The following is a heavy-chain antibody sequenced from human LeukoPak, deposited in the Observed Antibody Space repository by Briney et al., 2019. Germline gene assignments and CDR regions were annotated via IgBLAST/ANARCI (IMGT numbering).Heavy chain of an antibody. Sequence: ASVTVSCKASGYTFTGYYMHWVRQAPGQGLEWMGRINPNSGGTNYAQKFQGRVTMTRDTSISTAYMELSRLRSDDTAVYYCARDPYSGWLNYYYYYGMDVWGQGTTVTVSS. D-gene: IGHD6-19*01. CDR1: GYTFTGYY. V-gene: IGHV1-2*06. J-gene: IGHJ6*02. CDR3: ARDPYSGWLNYYYYYGMDV. CDR2: INPNSGGT.